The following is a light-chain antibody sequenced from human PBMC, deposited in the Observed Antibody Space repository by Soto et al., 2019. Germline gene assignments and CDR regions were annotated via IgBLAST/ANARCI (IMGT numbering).Light chain of an antibody. V-gene: IGKV3-20*01. CDR1: QSVSSYY. CDR2: GAS. J-gene: IGKJ1*01. Sequence: EIVLTQSPGTLSLSPGERAILSCRASQSVSSYYLAWYQQNPGQAPRLLIYGASSRATGIPDRFSGRGSGTDFTLTISRLEPEDFAVYYCQQYGSSPRTFGQGTTVEIK. CDR3: QQYGSSPRT.